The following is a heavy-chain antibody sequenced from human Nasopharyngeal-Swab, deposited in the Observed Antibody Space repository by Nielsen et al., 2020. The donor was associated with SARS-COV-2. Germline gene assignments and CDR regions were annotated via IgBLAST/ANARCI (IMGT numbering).Heavy chain of an antibody. J-gene: IGHJ6*02. CDR2: ISGSGDST. D-gene: IGHD5-12*01. CDR3: AKDRDSGDDSEEYYHYYGMDV. CDR1: GFTFSGYT. Sequence: LKISCVASGFTFSGYTMNWVRQAPGEGLEWVSAISGSGDSTYYTDSVRGRFTISRDNSKNTLTLQMNSLRVEDTAIYYCAKDRDSGDDSEEYYHYYGMDVWGQGTTVTVSS. V-gene: IGHV3-23*01.